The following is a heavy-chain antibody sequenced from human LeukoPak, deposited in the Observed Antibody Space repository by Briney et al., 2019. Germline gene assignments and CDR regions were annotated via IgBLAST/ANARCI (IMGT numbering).Heavy chain of an antibody. D-gene: IGHD3-9*01. CDR1: GFTFSSYW. Sequence: GGSLRLSCEASGFTFSSYWMSWVRQAPGKGLEWVANIKTDGSEKYYVDSVKGRFTISRDNAKNSLYLQMNSLGAEDTAVYYCARDYTGYFPWGQGTLVIVSS. CDR2: IKTDGSEK. CDR3: ARDYTGYFP. J-gene: IGHJ5*02. V-gene: IGHV3-7*03.